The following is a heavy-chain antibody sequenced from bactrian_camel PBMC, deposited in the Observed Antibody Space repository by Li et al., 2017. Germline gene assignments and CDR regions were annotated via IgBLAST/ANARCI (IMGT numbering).Heavy chain of an antibody. J-gene: IGHJ6*01. CDR1: GFTVSNYA. D-gene: IGHD6*01. CDR3: VRCAPPGNGGSCAFGY. CDR2: ENMAGSNT. Sequence: VQLVESGGGLVQPGGSPRLSCAASGFTVSNYAMTWVRQAPGKGLEWVSSENMAGSNTYYADSVKGRFTISRDNAKNTVYLQMVSLKLEDTAAYYCVRCAPPGNGGSCAFGYWG. V-gene: IGHV3S35*01.